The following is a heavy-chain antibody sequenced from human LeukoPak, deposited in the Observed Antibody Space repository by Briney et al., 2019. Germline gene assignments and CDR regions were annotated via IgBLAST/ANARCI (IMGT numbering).Heavy chain of an antibody. V-gene: IGHV3-30-3*01. D-gene: IGHD5-24*01. J-gene: IGHJ4*02. CDR3: ARDASVATLTRGYFDY. CDR2: ISYDGSNK. CDR1: GFTVSSNY. Sequence: GGSLRLSCAASGFTVSSNYMSWVRQAPGKGLEWVAVISYDGSNKYYADSVKGRFTISRDNSKNTLYLQMNSLRAEDTAVYYCARDASVATLTRGYFDYWGQGTLVTVSS.